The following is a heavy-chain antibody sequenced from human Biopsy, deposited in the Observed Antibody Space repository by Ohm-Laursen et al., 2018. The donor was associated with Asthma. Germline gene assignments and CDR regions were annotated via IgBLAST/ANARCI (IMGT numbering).Heavy chain of an antibody. CDR1: AYTFIGYH. D-gene: IGHD3-9*01. Sequence: SSVKVSCKASAYTFIGYHLHWVRQAPGEGLEWMGRINLNGGATVYAQKFQGRVTMTRDTSISTAYMELSRLTSDDTAVYYCARTYYDFLTGQVNDAFAIWGQGTLVTVSS. V-gene: IGHV1-2*06. J-gene: IGHJ3*02. CDR3: ARTYYDFLTGQVNDAFAI. CDR2: INLNGGAT.